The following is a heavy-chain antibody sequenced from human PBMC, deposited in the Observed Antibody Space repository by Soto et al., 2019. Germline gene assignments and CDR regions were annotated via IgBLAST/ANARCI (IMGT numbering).Heavy chain of an antibody. Sequence: QVQLQESGPGLVKPSETLSLTCTVSGGSISSYYWTWIRRPPGKGLEWIGYIYYSGNTVYNPSLKSRVTISIDTSKNQFSLKLSSVTAADTAVYYCARGQQLYYYYNMDVWGQGTTVTVSS. CDR3: ARGQQLYYYYNMDV. D-gene: IGHD6-13*01. CDR1: GGSISSYY. J-gene: IGHJ6*03. CDR2: IYYSGNT. V-gene: IGHV4-59*01.